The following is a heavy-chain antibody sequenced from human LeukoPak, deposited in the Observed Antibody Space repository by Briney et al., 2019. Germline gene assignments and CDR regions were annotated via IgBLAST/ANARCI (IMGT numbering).Heavy chain of an antibody. CDR2: IKEDGSVR. V-gene: IGHV3-7*03. J-gene: IGHJ4*02. Sequence: GGSLRLSCEGSAFIFSGHWMNWVRQTPGKGLEWVASIKEDGSVRQYVDSVKGRFSISRDNTKGSLFLQLNSLRAEDTAVYYCASLAIYYDSSGYKNDYWGQGTLVTVSS. D-gene: IGHD3-22*01. CDR3: ASLAIYYDSSGYKNDY. CDR1: AFIFSGHW.